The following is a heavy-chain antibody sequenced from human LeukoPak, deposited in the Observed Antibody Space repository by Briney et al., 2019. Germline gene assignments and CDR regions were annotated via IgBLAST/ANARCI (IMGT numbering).Heavy chain of an antibody. D-gene: IGHD5-18*01. Sequence: GGSLRLSCAASGFTFSDYYMSWIRQAPGKGLEWVSYISSSSSYTNYADSVKGRFTISRDNAKNSLYLQMNSLRAEDTAVYYCARDGTTAMARVDYWGQGTLVTVSS. CDR3: ARDGTTAMARVDY. CDR2: ISSSSSYT. CDR1: GFTFSDYY. V-gene: IGHV3-11*06. J-gene: IGHJ4*02.